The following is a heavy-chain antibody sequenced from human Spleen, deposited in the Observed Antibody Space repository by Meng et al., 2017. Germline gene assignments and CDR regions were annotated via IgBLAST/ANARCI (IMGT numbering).Heavy chain of an antibody. CDR2: VRYDEVRT. CDR3: GKGNETQDAFDI. J-gene: IGHJ3*02. CDR1: GFTFSSYG. Sequence: GESLKISCAASGFTFSSYGMHWVRQPPGKGLEWVGSVRYDEVRTYYVDSVKGRFTMSRDNSKNTLYLQMNSLRAEDTDVYYCGKGNETQDAFDIWGQGTMVTVSS. V-gene: IGHV3-30*02.